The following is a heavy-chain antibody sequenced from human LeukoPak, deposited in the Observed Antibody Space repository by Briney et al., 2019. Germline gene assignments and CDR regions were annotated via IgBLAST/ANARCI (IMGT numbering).Heavy chain of an antibody. V-gene: IGHV3-48*03. CDR3: ARVSRGYDFWSGYEFDY. J-gene: IGHJ4*02. CDR2: ISSSGSTI. CDR1: GLTFSSYE. Sequence: PGGSLRLSCAASGLTFSSYEMNWVRQAPGKGLEWVSYISSSGSTIYYADSVKGRFTISRDNAKNSLYLQMNSLRAEDTAVYYCARVSRGYDFWSGYEFDYWGRGTLVTVSS. D-gene: IGHD3-3*01.